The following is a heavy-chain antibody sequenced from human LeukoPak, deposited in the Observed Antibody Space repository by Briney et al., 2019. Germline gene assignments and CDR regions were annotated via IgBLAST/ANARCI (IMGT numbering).Heavy chain of an antibody. V-gene: IGHV1-69*05. Sequence: GASVKVSCKASGGTFSSYAISWVRQAPVQGLEWMGGIIPIFGTANYAQKFQGRVTITTDESTSTAYMELSSLRSEDTAVYYCASARGVDIVVVTTGGPLQHWGQGTLLTVSS. J-gene: IGHJ1*01. CDR3: ASARGVDIVVVTTGGPLQH. D-gene: IGHD2-21*02. CDR2: IIPIFGTA. CDR1: GGTFSSYA.